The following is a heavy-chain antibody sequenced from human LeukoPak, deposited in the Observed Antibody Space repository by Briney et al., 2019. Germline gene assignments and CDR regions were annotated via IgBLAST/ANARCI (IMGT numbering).Heavy chain of an antibody. D-gene: IGHD3-10*02. CDR1: GYSISSGYY. J-gene: IGHJ4*02. CDR3: AREPLFGELS. Sequence: SETLSLTCTVSGYSISSGYYWGWIRQPPGKGLEWIGSIYHSGSTYYNPSLKSRVTISVDTSKNQFSLKLSSVTAADTAVYYCAREPLFGELSWGQGTLVTVSS. CDR2: IYHSGST. V-gene: IGHV4-38-2*02.